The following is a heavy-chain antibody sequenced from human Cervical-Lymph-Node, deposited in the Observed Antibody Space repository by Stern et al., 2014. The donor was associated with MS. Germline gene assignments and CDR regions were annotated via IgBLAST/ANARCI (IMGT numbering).Heavy chain of an antibody. V-gene: IGHV4-4*02. D-gene: IGHD2/OR15-2a*01. CDR3: ARERQQYCNSEGCSYWYFDL. CDR2: IYHSGPQ. J-gene: IGHJ2*01. Sequence: VQLVESGPGLVKPSGTLSLTCAVSGGSVSSTNWWSWVRQSPGKGLEWIGNIYHSGPQNSRPSLRSRVPIPLDNSKNHLSLHLTSVTAADTAVYYCARERQQYCNSEGCSYWYFDLWGRGTLVTVSS. CDR1: GGSVSSTNW.